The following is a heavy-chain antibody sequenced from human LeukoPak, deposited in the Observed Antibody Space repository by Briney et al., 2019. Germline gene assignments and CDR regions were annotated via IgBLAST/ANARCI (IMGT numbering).Heavy chain of an antibody. CDR1: GGSISSYY. D-gene: IGHD1-26*01. CDR2: IYYSGST. V-gene: IGHV4-59*01. CDR3: ARGFSGSSFDY. Sequence: PSETLSLTCTVSGGSISSYYWSWIRQPPGKGLEWIGYIYYSGSTNYNPSLKSRVTISVDTSKNQFSLKLSSATAADTAVYYCARGFSGSSFDYWGQGTLVTVSS. J-gene: IGHJ4*02.